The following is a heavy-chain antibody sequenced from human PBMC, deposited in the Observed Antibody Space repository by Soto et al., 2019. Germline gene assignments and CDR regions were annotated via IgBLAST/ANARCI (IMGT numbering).Heavy chain of an antibody. Sequence: SETLSLTCTVSGGSISSGGYYWSWIRQHPGKGLEWIGYIYYSGSTYYNPSLKSRVTISVDTSKNQFSLKLSSVTAADTAVYYCARTRQQLVQIDYWGQGTLVTVSS. CDR1: GGSISSGGYY. CDR3: ARTRQQLVQIDY. D-gene: IGHD6-13*01. CDR2: IYYSGST. V-gene: IGHV4-31*03. J-gene: IGHJ4*02.